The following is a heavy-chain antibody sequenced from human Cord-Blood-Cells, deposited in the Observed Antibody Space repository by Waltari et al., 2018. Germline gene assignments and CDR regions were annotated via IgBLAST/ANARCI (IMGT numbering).Heavy chain of an antibody. CDR2: ISAYNGNT. CDR3: ARVPGGGSSWYYYYYGMDV. CDR1: GYTFTSYG. Sequence: QVQLVQSGAEVKKPGASVKVSCKASGYTFTSYGLSWVRQAPGQGLEWMGWISAYNGNTNYAQKLQGRVTMTTDTSTSTAYMELRSLRSDDTAVYYCARVPGGGSSWYYYYYGMDVWGQGTTVTVSS. D-gene: IGHD6-13*01. J-gene: IGHJ6*02. V-gene: IGHV1-18*01.